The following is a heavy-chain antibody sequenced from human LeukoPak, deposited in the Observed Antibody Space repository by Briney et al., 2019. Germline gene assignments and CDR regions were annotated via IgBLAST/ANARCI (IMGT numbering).Heavy chain of an antibody. D-gene: IGHD3-10*01. CDR3: AKEYYGSGSYYNPAY. CDR2: ISSSGSTR. J-gene: IGHJ4*02. V-gene: IGHV3-48*03. CDR1: GFTFSSYE. Sequence: PGGSLRLSCAASGFTFSSYEMNWVRQAPGKGLEWVSYISSSGSTRYYADSVKGRFTISRDNSKNTLYLQMNSLRAEDTAVYYCAKEYYGSGSYYNPAYWGQGTLVTVSS.